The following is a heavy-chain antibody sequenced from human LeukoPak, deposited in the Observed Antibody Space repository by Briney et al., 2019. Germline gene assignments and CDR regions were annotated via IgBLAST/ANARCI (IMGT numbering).Heavy chain of an antibody. D-gene: IGHD1-26*01. CDR1: GFTLRSYV. CDR2: ISGSGDST. Sequence: GGSLRLSCVASGFTLRSYVMNWVRQTPGKGLEWVSSISGSGDSTFYADSVKGRFSISRDNSKNTLYLQMNSLRAEDTAVYYCAKDRGGSSTTQYYYYYMDVWGKGTTVTISS. J-gene: IGHJ6*03. V-gene: IGHV3-23*01. CDR3: AKDRGGSSTTQYYYYYMDV.